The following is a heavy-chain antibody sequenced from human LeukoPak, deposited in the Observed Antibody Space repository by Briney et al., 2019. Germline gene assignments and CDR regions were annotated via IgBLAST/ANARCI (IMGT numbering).Heavy chain of an antibody. J-gene: IGHJ4*02. V-gene: IGHV4-39*07. Sequence: SETLSLTCTVSGGSISSSSYYWGWIRQPPGKGLEWIGSIYYSGSTYYNPSLKSRVTISVDTSKNQFSLKLSSVTAADTAVYYCARGSGYYYPYYFDYWGQGTLVTVSS. CDR2: IYYSGST. CDR1: GGSISSSSYY. CDR3: ARGSGYYYPYYFDY. D-gene: IGHD3-22*01.